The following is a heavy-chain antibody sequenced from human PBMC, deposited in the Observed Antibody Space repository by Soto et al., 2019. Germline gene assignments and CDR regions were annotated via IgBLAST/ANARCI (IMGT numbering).Heavy chain of an antibody. CDR1: GFSVSSYG. CDR3: ARASGHPSTYVSDAFDF. D-gene: IGHD2-21*02. CDR2: MWYDGRNI. J-gene: IGHJ2*01. V-gene: IGHV3-33*01. Sequence: AGGSLRLSCSASGFSVSSYGVHWVRQAPGKGLEWVAVMWYDGRNIFYRDSVKGRFTISRDNSKNIVYFQMNNLRVEDTGLYYCARASGHPSTYVSDAFDFWGRGTIVTVYS.